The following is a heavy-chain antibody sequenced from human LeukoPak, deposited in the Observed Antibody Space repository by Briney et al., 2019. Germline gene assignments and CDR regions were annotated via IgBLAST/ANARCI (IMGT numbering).Heavy chain of an antibody. D-gene: IGHD5-24*01. CDR1: GFTSDSYG. Sequence: GGSLRLSCAASGFTSDSYGMNWVRQAPGKGLEWVSGISGSGVYTYYADSVKGRFTISRDNSKNTLYLVMNSLRVDDTAVYYCAKAVDLATILVDIWGQGTMVTVSS. J-gene: IGHJ3*02. V-gene: IGHV3-23*01. CDR2: ISGSGVYT. CDR3: AKAVDLATILVDI.